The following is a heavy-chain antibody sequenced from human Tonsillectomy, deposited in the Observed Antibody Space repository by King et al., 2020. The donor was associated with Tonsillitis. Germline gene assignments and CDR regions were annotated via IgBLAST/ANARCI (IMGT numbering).Heavy chain of an antibody. CDR1: GGSISSYY. D-gene: IGHD5-18*01. J-gene: IGHJ4*02. Sequence: QLQESGPGLVKPSETLSLTCSVSGGSISSYYWSWIRQPPGKGLEWIAYLYSSGSTKYNPSFKSRVTISVDTSKNQFSLKLSSVTAADTAVYYCAGHEDTSMVTAFDYWGQGTLVTVSS. CDR2: LYSSGST. CDR3: AGHEDTSMVTAFDY. V-gene: IGHV4-59*08.